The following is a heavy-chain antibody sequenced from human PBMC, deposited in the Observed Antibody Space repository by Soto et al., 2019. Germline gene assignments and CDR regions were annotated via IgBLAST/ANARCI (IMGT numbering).Heavy chain of an antibody. V-gene: IGHV3-23*01. J-gene: IGHJ4*02. CDR1: GFTFSSYA. D-gene: IGHD4-4*01. CDR2: ISGSGGST. Sequence: GGSLRLSCAASGFTFSSYAMSWVRQAPGKGLEWVSAISGSGGSTYYADSVKGRFTISRDNAKNSLYLHMNSLRAEDTAVYYCARYTIGRKMATVDFDYWGQGTLVTVSS. CDR3: ARYTIGRKMATVDFDY.